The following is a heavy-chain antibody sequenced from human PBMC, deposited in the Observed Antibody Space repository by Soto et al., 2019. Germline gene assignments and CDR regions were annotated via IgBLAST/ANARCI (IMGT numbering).Heavy chain of an antibody. J-gene: IGHJ5*02. Sequence: PSETLSLTCTVSGASISGFYWSWIRKSAGKGLEWIGRIYATGTTDYNPSLKSRAMMPVDTSKKQFSLKLRSVTAADTAVYYCVRDGTKTLRDWFDPWGQGISVTVS. CDR2: IYATGTT. V-gene: IGHV4-4*07. D-gene: IGHD1-1*01. CDR3: VRDGTKTLRDWFDP. CDR1: GASISGFY.